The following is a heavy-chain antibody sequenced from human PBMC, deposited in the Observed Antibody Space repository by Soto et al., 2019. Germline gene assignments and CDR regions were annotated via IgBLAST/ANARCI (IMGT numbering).Heavy chain of an antibody. CDR1: GGTFSSYT. CDR3: ARDDELGDDI. Sequence: EASVKVSCKASGGTFSSYTISWVRQAPGQGLEWMGRIITILGIANYAQKFQGRVTITADKSTSTAYMELSSLRSEDTAVYYCARDDELGDDIWGQGTMVTVSS. CDR2: IITILGIA. V-gene: IGHV1-69*04. J-gene: IGHJ3*02. D-gene: IGHD3-10*01.